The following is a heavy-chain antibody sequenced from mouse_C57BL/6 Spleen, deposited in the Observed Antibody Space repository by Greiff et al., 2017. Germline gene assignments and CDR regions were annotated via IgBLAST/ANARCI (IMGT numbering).Heavy chain of an antibody. J-gene: IGHJ1*03. Sequence: VKLKESGAELVKPGASVKLSCKASGYTFTEYTIHWVKQRSGQGLEWIGWFYPGSGSIKYNEKFKDKATLTADKSSSTVYMELSRLTSEDSAVYFCARHEDDYYGSSHRYFDVWGTGTTVTVSS. D-gene: IGHD1-1*01. CDR3: ARHEDDYYGSSHRYFDV. V-gene: IGHV1-62-2*01. CDR2: FYPGSGSI. CDR1: GYTFTEYT.